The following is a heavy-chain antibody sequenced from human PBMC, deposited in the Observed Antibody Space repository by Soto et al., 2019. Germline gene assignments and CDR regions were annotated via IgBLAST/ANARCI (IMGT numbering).Heavy chain of an antibody. Sequence: ASVKVSCKASGYTFTSYGISWVRQAPGQGLGWMGWISAYSGNTDYAQKFQGRVTMTTDISTSTAYMDLRSLRSDDTAVYYCARVHSYSTYKNWFDSWGQGTLVTVSS. CDR1: GYTFTSYG. D-gene: IGHD2-2*01. CDR3: ARVHSYSTYKNWFDS. J-gene: IGHJ5*01. V-gene: IGHV1-18*01. CDR2: ISAYSGNT.